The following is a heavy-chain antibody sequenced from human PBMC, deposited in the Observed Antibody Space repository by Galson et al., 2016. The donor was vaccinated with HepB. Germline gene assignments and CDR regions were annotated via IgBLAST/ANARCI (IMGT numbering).Heavy chain of an antibody. J-gene: IGHJ4*02. D-gene: IGHD3-10*01. Sequence: SLRLSCAASGITFNIYGIHRVRQAPGKGLEWVAVISYDGSKTYDADSVKGRFTITRDNSTNTLYLDMHSLRPEDTAVYYCATSVLYFYGSGTLSEYWGQGTLVAVSS. CDR3: ATSVLYFYGSGTLSEY. CDR2: ISYDGSKT. CDR1: GITFNIYG. V-gene: IGHV3-30*03.